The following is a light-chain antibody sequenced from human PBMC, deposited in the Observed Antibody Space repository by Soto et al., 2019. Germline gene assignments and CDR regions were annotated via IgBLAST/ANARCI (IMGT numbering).Light chain of an antibody. V-gene: IGKV3D-15*01. CDR2: DAS. CDR1: QSIGYY. J-gene: IGKJ2*01. Sequence: EIVLTQSPATLSLSPGERATLSCRVSQSIGYYLAWYQEKPGQAPRLLIYDASIRATGIPARFSGSGSGTEFTLTISSLQSEDYAVYYCQQYNNWPPYTFGQGTKVDI. CDR3: QQYNNWPPYT.